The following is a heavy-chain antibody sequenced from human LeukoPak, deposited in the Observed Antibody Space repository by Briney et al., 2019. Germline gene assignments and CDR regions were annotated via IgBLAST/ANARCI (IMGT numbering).Heavy chain of an antibody. CDR2: IYTSGST. J-gene: IGHJ4*02. D-gene: IGHD3-10*01. CDR1: GGSISSGSYY. CDR3: ARLKVREGFDY. V-gene: IGHV4-61*02. Sequence: SETLSLTCTVSGGSISSGSYYWSWIRQPAGKGLEWIGRIYTSGSTYYNPSLKSRITISVDTSKNQFSLKLSSVTAADTAVYYCARLKVREGFDYWGQGTLVTVSA.